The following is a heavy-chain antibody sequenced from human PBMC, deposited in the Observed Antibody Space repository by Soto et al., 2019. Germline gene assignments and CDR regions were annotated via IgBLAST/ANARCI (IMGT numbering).Heavy chain of an antibody. V-gene: IGHV1-69*13. CDR3: ARSGSYDRVFDY. CDR1: GVTFSSYS. J-gene: IGHJ4*02. D-gene: IGHD1-26*01. CDR2: IIPIFGTA. Sequence: SSGNVSCKASGVTFSSYSISWVRQAPGQGLEWMGGIIPIFGTANYAQKFQGRVTITADESTSTAYMELSRLRSEDTAVYYCARSGSYDRVFDYWGQGTLVTVPS.